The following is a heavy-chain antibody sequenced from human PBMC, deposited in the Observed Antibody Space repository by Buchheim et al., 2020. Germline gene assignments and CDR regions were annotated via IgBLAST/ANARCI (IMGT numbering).Heavy chain of an antibody. CDR2: IYAIGSSST. V-gene: IGHV4-61*02. CDR3: ARLPTGSAWFDS. Sequence: QVQLQESGPGLVKPSQTLSLTCTVSGDSIRSPNYYWSWIRQPAGRGLKWIGHIYAIGSSSTKYSPSLQSRVTISVATSPNQFSLKLTSVTAADTAMYYCARLPTGSAWFDSWGQG. CDR1: GDSIRSPNYY. J-gene: IGHJ5*01.